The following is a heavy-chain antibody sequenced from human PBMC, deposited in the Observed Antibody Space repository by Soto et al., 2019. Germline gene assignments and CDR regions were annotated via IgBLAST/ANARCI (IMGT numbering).Heavy chain of an antibody. V-gene: IGHV1-69*13. CDR2: FIAMLGTP. Sequence: SVKVSCKASGGTFGSHGIAWVRQAPGQGLEWMGGFIAMLGTPTYAKKVQGRATITADESLTSSYLELRSLRSEDTAVYFCASGAMAKFDYWGQGTVVTGSA. CDR3: ASGAMAKFDY. D-gene: IGHD3-10*01. J-gene: IGHJ4*01. CDR1: GGTFGSHG.